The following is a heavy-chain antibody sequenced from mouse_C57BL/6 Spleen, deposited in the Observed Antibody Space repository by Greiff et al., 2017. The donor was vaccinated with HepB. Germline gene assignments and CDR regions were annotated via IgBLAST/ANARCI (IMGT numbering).Heavy chain of an antibody. D-gene: IGHD1-1*01. Sequence: VKLMESGAELVRPGTSVKMSCKASGYTFTNYWIGWAKQRPGHGLEWIGDIYPGGGYTNYNEKFKGKATLTADKSSSTAYMQFSSLTSEDSAIYYCARSGSSLFDYWGQGTTLTVSS. CDR2: IYPGGGYT. J-gene: IGHJ2*01. CDR3: ARSGSSLFDY. V-gene: IGHV1-63*01. CDR1: GYTFTNYW.